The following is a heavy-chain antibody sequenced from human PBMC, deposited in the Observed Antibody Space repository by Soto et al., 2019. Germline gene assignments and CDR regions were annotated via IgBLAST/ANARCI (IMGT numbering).Heavy chain of an antibody. Sequence: ASVKVSCKASGYTFTRLDVNWVRQASGQGLEWMGWMNPKSDTGFAQKFQGRVTLTRDTSTSTVYMELTSLTFEDTAVYYCARYQEAEGFISWGQGTPVTVSS. V-gene: IGHV1-8*01. J-gene: IGHJ5*02. CDR2: MNPKSDT. CDR1: GYTFTRLD. CDR3: ARYQEAEGFIS.